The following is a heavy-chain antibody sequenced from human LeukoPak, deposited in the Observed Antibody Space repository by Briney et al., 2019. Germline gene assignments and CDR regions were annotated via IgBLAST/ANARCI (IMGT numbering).Heavy chain of an antibody. CDR2: INPGSGGA. Sequence: ASVKVSCTASGYTFTGYYIHWVRQAPGQGLEWMGRINPGSGGANYAQKFQGRVTMTRDTSISTAYMELSSLKSDDTAVYYCARADSGDHWGQGTLVTVSS. D-gene: IGHD1-26*01. CDR3: ARADSGDH. CDR1: GYTFTGYY. V-gene: IGHV1-2*06. J-gene: IGHJ5*02.